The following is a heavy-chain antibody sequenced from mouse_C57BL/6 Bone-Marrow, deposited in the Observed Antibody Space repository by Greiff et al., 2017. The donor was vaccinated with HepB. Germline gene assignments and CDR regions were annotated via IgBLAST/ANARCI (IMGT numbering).Heavy chain of an antibody. V-gene: IGHV2-6*03. CDR3: ARRGGYSSCSPWFAY. J-gene: IGHJ3*01. CDR2: ICCDGST. Sequence: QVQLKESGPGLVAPSQSLSITCTVSGFSLTSYGVPWVRQPPGKGLEWLVVICCDGSTTYNSALKSRLSISKDNSTSHVFLKMNSLQTDDAAMYYCARRGGYSSCSPWFAYWGQGTLVTVSA. D-gene: IGHD1-1*01. CDR1: GFSLTSYG.